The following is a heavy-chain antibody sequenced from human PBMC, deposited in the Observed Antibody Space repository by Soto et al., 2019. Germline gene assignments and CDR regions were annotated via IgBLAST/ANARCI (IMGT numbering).Heavy chain of an antibody. CDR2: INHSGST. Sequence: SETLSLTCAVYGGSFSGYYWSWIRQPPGKGLEWIGEINHSGSTNYNPSLKSRVTISVDTSKNQFSLKLSSVTAADTAVYYCARGKRRIAFQHDYGGNSFDYWGQGTLVTVSS. CDR1: GGSFSGYY. CDR3: ARGKRRIAFQHDYGGNSFDY. D-gene: IGHD4-17*01. V-gene: IGHV4-34*01. J-gene: IGHJ4*02.